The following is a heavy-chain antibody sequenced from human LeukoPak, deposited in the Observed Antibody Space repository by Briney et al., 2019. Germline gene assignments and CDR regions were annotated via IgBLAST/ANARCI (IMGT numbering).Heavy chain of an antibody. V-gene: IGHV3-30-3*01. CDR2: ISYDGSNK. CDR1: GFTFSSYA. J-gene: IGHJ4*02. Sequence: GGSLRLSCAASGFTFSSYAMHWVRQAPGKGLEWVAVISYDGSNKYYADSVKGRFTISRDNSKNTLYLQMNSLRAEDTAVYYCAKDPPHYYGSGSYYTEIDYWGQGTLVTVSS. CDR3: AKDPPHYYGSGSYYTEIDY. D-gene: IGHD3-10*01.